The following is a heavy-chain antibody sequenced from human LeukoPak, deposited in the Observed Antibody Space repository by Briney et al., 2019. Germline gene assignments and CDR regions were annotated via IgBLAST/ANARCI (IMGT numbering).Heavy chain of an antibody. J-gene: IGHJ6*02. CDR3: ARWVLQDIVVVPAAEYYYGMDV. Sequence: GASVKVSCKASGYTFIGYYMHWVRQAPGQGLEWMGWINPNSGGTNCAQKFQGRVTMTRDTSISTAYMELSRLRSDDTAVYYCARWVLQDIVVVPAAEYYYGMDVWGQGTTVTVSS. CDR2: INPNSGGT. D-gene: IGHD2-2*01. CDR1: GYTFIGYY. V-gene: IGHV1-2*02.